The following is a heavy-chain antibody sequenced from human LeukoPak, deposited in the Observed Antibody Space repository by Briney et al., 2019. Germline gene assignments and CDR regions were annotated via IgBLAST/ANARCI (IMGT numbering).Heavy chain of an antibody. CDR3: ARVTDSSGWYVRDY. J-gene: IGHJ4*02. V-gene: IGHV4-38-2*02. Sequence: SETLSLTCTVSGYSISSGYYWGWIRQPPGKGLEWIGSIYHSGSTYYNPSLKSRVTISVDTSKNQFSLKLSSVTAADTAVYYCARVTDSSGWYVRDYWGQGILVTVSS. CDR1: GYSISSGYY. D-gene: IGHD6-19*01. CDR2: IYHSGST.